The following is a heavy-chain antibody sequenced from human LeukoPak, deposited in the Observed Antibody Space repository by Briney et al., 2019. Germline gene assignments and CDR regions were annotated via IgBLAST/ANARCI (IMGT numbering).Heavy chain of an antibody. Sequence: GASVKVSCKASGYTFTSYDINWVRQATGQGLEWMGWMNPNSGNTGYAQKFQGRVTMTRNTSISTAYMELSSLRSEDTAVYYCARGGTYYYDSSGYSNYYYYGMDVWGQGTTVTVSS. V-gene: IGHV1-8*01. CDR3: ARGGTYYYDSSGYSNYYYYGMDV. CDR2: MNPNSGNT. D-gene: IGHD3-22*01. CDR1: GYTFTSYD. J-gene: IGHJ6*02.